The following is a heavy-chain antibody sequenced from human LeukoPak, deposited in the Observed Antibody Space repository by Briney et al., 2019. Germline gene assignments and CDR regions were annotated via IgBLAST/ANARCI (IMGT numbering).Heavy chain of an antibody. CDR2: ITWHSENI. CDR3: ARNLNWFDP. CDR1: GFTFDDYA. D-gene: IGHD1-14*01. V-gene: IGHV3-9*01. Sequence: GGSLRLSCVASGFTFDDYAMHWVRQAPGKGLEWVSGITWHSENIDYADSVKGRVTISRDNAKNSLHLQMNSLRAEDTAVYYCARNLNWFDPWGQGTLVTVSP. J-gene: IGHJ5*02.